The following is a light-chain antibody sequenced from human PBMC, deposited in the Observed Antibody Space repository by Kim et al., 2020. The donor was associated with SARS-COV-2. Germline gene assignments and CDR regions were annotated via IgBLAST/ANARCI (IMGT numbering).Light chain of an antibody. CDR3: EQYNSWPAT. CDR2: ATS. Sequence: TVMTQSPATLSVSPGEGATLSCRASQSTSNNLAWYQQKPGQAPRLIIFATSTRATGIPARFSGSGSGTEFTLTINSLQSEDFAVYYWEQYNSWPATFGGGTKVDIK. J-gene: IGKJ4*01. V-gene: IGKV3-15*01. CDR1: QSTSNN.